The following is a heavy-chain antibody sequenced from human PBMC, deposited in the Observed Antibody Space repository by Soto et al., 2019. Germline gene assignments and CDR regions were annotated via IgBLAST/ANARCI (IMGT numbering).Heavy chain of an antibody. CDR3: MYRDFGDYFFQF. V-gene: IGHV2-5*02. Sequence: QITLKESGPTLVKPTQTLTLTCTFSGFSLTTQGVHVGWIRQPPGKALEWLAHIYWDDNEVYIPSLKNRLTITKDTSKSQVVLTLATVDPVDTATYYCMYRDFGDYFFQFWGQGILVNVSS. J-gene: IGHJ4*02. D-gene: IGHD4-17*01. CDR1: GFSLTTQGVH. CDR2: IYWDDNE.